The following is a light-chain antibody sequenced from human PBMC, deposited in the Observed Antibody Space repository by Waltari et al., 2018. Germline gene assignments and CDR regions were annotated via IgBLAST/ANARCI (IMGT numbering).Light chain of an antibody. V-gene: IGLV2-23*01. Sequence: QSALTQPASVSGSPGQSITIPCPGTSSDVGNYNLVSWYQQYPAKAPKVMIFYDNRRPSGVSDRFSGSKSGNTASLTISGVQAEDEADYYCCSYAGSYTWVFGGGTKLTVL. CDR2: YDN. CDR3: CSYAGSYTWV. CDR1: SSDVGNYNL. J-gene: IGLJ3*02.